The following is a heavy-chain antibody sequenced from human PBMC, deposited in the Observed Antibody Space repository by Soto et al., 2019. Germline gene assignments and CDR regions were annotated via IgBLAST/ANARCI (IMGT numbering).Heavy chain of an antibody. D-gene: IGHD2-21*02. CDR1: AFTFSSYA. Sequence: EVPLLXSXXXXXXXGGSLRLSCAASAFTFSSYAMSWVRQAPGKGLEWVSAVSGSGDSTYYADSVKGRFTISRDNSKNTLYLQMNSLRAEETAVYYCAKGRASDCPGCTQDYWGQGTLVTVSS. CDR2: VSGSGDST. J-gene: IGHJ4*02. V-gene: IGHV3-23*01. CDR3: AKGRASDCPGCTQDY.